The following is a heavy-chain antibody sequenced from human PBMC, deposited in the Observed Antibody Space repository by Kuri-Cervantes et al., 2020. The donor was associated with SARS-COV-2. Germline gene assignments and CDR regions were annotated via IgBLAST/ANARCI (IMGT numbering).Heavy chain of an antibody. Sequence: SETLSLTCTVSGGSISSSSYYWGWIRQPPGKGLEWIGSIYYSGSTYYNPSLKSRVTISVDTSKNQFSLKLSSVTAADTAVYYCVRLGGSVTTDEIDYWGQGTLVTVSS. J-gene: IGHJ4*02. V-gene: IGHV4-39*01. CDR1: GGSISSSSYY. CDR2: IYYSGST. D-gene: IGHD4-11*01. CDR3: VRLGGSVTTDEIDY.